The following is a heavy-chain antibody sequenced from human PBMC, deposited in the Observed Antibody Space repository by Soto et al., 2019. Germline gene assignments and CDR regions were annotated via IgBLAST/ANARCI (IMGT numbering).Heavy chain of an antibody. CDR1: GFPFKNAW. CDR2: MKSQADGGTI. J-gene: IGHJ4*02. V-gene: IGHV3-15*01. D-gene: IGHD1-26*01. CDR3: ATGVYVSGTVHF. Sequence: GGSLRLSCAALGFPFKNAWGSWVRQASGKGLEWIGRMKSQADGGTIDYGAPVKGRFVISRDDSKSTLYLQMSSLKMEDTALYYCATGVYVSGTVHFWGQGTLVTVSS.